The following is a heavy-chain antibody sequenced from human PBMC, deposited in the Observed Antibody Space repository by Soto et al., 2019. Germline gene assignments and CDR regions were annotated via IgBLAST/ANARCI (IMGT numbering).Heavy chain of an antibody. V-gene: IGHV3-23*01. Sequence: GGSLRLSCTASGFTFNNFVMSWVRQAPGRGLEWVSAISGSGISTFYADSVKGRFIISRDNSKNTLYLQLNSLRTDDTAVYYCATDWGYSSDFNWFDPWGQGTLVTVSS. J-gene: IGHJ5*02. CDR1: GFTFNNFV. D-gene: IGHD6-25*01. CDR2: ISGSGIST. CDR3: ATDWGYSSDFNWFDP.